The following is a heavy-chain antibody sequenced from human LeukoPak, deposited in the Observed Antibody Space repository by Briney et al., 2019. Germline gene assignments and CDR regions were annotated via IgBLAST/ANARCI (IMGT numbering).Heavy chain of an antibody. CDR1: GGTFNSYA. V-gene: IGHV1-69*06. D-gene: IGHD3-10*01. CDR3: ARQETYYYGSGSPAGAFDI. CDR2: IIPIFGTA. J-gene: IGHJ3*02. Sequence: VASVKVSCKASGGTFNSYAISWVRQAPGQGLEWMGGIIPIFGTANYAQKFQGRVTITADKSTSTAYMELSSLRSEDTAVYYCARQETYYYGSGSPAGAFDIWGQGTMVTVSS.